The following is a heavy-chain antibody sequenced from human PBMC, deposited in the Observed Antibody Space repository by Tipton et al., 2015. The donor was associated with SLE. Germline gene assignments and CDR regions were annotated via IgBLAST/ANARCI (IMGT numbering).Heavy chain of an antibody. CDR3: ARAPGLERSYYYYYYMDV. D-gene: IGHD1-1*01. Sequence: TLSLTCTVSGDSISGHYRSWIRQPPGKGLEWIGYIYDSGSTSYNPSLKSRVTISEDTSKRQLSLRLSSVTAADTAVYYCARAPGLERSYYYYYYMDVWGKGTAVTVSS. CDR2: IYDSGST. J-gene: IGHJ6*03. CDR1: GDSISGHY. V-gene: IGHV4-59*11.